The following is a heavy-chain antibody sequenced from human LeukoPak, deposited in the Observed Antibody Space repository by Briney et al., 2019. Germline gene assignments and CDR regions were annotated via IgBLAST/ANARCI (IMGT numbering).Heavy chain of an antibody. Sequence: PGGSLRLSCAASGFTFSSYAMSWVRQAPGKGLEWVSTISGSGDSTYYADSVKGRFTISRDNSKNTLYLQMNSLRAEDTAIYYCARGANYDFWSGYYTPYYFDYWGQGTLVTVSS. V-gene: IGHV3-23*01. CDR1: GFTFSSYA. D-gene: IGHD3-3*01. J-gene: IGHJ4*02. CDR2: ISGSGDST. CDR3: ARGANYDFWSGYYTPYYFDY.